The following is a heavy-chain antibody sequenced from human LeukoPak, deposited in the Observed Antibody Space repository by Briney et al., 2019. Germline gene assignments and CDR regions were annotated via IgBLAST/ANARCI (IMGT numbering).Heavy chain of an antibody. Sequence: SETLSLTCAVYGGSFSGYYWSWIRQPPGKGLEWIGYISYTGSTNYSPSLKSRVTISVDTSKNQFSLSLNSVTAADTAVYYCARDNYRGVTNFDPWGQGALVTVSS. J-gene: IGHJ5*02. CDR2: ISYTGST. CDR1: GGSFSGYY. D-gene: IGHD3-10*01. CDR3: ARDNYRGVTNFDP. V-gene: IGHV4-59*01.